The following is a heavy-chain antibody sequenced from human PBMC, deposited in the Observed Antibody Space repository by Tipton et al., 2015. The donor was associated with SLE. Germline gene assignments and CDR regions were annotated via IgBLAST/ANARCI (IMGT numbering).Heavy chain of an antibody. CDR2: IHNSGSI. D-gene: IGHD6-19*01. J-gene: IGHJ5*02. CDR1: SGSVSSNY. V-gene: IGHV4-59*02. CDR3: ARDASGGYNWFDP. Sequence: TLSLTCTVSSGSVSSNYWSWIRQSPGKGLEYIGYIHNSGSIKYNPSLKSRLTISVDTSKNQFSLTLTSVTAADTAVYYCARDASGGYNWFDPWGQGTLVTVSS.